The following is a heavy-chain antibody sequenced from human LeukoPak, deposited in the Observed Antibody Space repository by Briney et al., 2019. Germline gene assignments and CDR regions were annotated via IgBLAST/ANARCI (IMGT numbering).Heavy chain of an antibody. D-gene: IGHD5-18*01. Sequence: GGSLRLSCAASGFTFSSYGMHWVRQAPGKGLEWVAFIRYDGSNKYYADSVKGRFTISRDNATKSLYLQMNSLRAEDTAVYYCARVGPWVTPDYYYYYMDVWGKGTTVTVSS. V-gene: IGHV3-30*02. CDR1: GFTFSSYG. CDR2: IRYDGSNK. CDR3: ARVGPWVTPDYYYYYMDV. J-gene: IGHJ6*03.